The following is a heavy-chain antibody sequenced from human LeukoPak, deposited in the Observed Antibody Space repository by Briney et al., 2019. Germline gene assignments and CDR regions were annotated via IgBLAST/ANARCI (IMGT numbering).Heavy chain of an antibody. D-gene: IGHD3-16*01. J-gene: IGHJ4*02. CDR3: VRVGNSLNYFDC. CDR1: GFTFSVYW. Sequence: GGSLRLSCTASGFTFSVYWMSWVRQAPGKGLEWVASIKEDGSEEHYVDSVKGRFTISRDNAKDSLYLQMNSLRAEDTAVYYCVRVGNSLNYFDCWGQGTLVTVSS. CDR2: IKEDGSEE. V-gene: IGHV3-7*01.